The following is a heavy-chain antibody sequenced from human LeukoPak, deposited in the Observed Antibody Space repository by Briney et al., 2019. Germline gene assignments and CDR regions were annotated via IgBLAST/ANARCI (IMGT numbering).Heavy chain of an antibody. J-gene: IGHJ3*01. CDR2: VSGSGDST. CDR1: GFTFSNYA. D-gene: IGHD4-23*01. V-gene: IGHV3-23*01. CDR3: ARHDYHSNSDAFDV. Sequence: PGGSLRLSCSTSGFTFSNYAMTWVRQAPGMGLEWVSLVSGSGDSTYYADSVKGRFTISRDNSKNMLYLQMNSLRAEDTTVYYCARHDYHSNSDAFDVWGQGTMVTVSS.